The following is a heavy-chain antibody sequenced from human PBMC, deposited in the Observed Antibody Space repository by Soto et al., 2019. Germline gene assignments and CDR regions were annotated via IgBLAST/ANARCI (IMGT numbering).Heavy chain of an antibody. CDR1: RGTFSTYT. J-gene: IGHJ4*02. V-gene: IGHV1-69*08. CDR3: ARDYKRCVIDACYSPSDY. CDR2: IIPAHDVT. Sequence: QVQLVQSGAEVKRPGSSVKVSCKTSRGTFSTYTFSWVRQAPGQGLEWMGRIIPAHDVTNYAQNFQGRVTITADKSTNTAYMELRSLRSEDTAIYYCARDYKRCVIDACYSPSDYWGQGTLVTVSS. D-gene: IGHD2-15*01.